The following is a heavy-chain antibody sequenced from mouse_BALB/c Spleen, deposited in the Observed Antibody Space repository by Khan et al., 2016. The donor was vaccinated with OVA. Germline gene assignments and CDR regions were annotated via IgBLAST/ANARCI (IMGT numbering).Heavy chain of an antibody. CDR2: IDTSDSYT. Sequence: QVQLLQSGAELVMPGASVKMSCKASGYTFTDYWMHWVRQRPGQGLEWIGAIDTSDSYTRYNQKFKGKATLTVDDSSSTAYMQLSSLSAEDSAVCYSASLCVYGMDYWGRGTSGTVSS. D-gene: IGHD2-3*01. CDR3: ASLCVYGMDY. CDR1: GYTFTDYW. V-gene: IGHV1-69*01. J-gene: IGHJ4*01.